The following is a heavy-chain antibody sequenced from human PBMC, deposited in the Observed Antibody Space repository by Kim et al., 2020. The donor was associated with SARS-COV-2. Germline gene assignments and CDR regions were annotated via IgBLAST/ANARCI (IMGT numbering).Heavy chain of an antibody. CDR3: TRDDMAY. J-gene: IGHJ4*02. CDR2: YGGKK. Sequence: YGGKKEYAAAGKGRFTISRDDSKSIAYLQMNSLKTEDTAVYYCTRDDMAYWGQGTLVTVSS. D-gene: IGHD2-15*01. V-gene: IGHV3-49*02.